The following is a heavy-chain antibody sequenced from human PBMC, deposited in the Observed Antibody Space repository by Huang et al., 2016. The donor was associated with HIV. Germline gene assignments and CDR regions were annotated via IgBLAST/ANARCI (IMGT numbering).Heavy chain of an antibody. CDR1: GFTFSNAW. V-gene: IGHV3-15*01. D-gene: IGHD4-17*01. J-gene: IGHJ3*02. CDR3: TTDRDYGDYVADAFDI. Sequence: EVQLVESGGGLVKPGGSLRLSCAASGFTFSNAWMSWVRQAQGKGLEWGGRSKSKTDGGTTDYAAPVKGRFTISRDDSKNTLYLQMNTLKTEDTAVYYCTTDRDYGDYVADAFDIWGQGTMVTVSS. CDR2: SKSKTDGGTT.